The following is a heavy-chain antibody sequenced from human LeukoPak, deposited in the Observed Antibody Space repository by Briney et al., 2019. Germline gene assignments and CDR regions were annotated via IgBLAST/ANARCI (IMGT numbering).Heavy chain of an antibody. CDR2: ISYDGSNK. V-gene: IGHV3-30-3*01. J-gene: IGHJ3*02. CDR3: ARSIVGATRGAFDI. D-gene: IGHD1-26*01. Sequence: PGRSLRLSCAASGFTFSSYAMHWVRQAPGKGLEWVAVISYDGSNKYYADSVKGRFTISRDNSKNTLYLQMNSLRAEDTAVYYRARSIVGATRGAFDIWGQGTMVTVSS. CDR1: GFTFSSYA.